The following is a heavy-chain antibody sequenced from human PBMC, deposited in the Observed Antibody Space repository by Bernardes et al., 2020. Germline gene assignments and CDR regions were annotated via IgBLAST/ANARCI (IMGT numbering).Heavy chain of an antibody. CDR2: ISGSDGST. CDR1: GFTFSTYA. J-gene: IGHJ4*02. V-gene: IGHV3-23*01. CDR3: AKDPSGYYPFHYYFDY. D-gene: IGHD3-22*01. Sequence: GGSLRLSCAASGFTFSTYAMSWVRQAPGKGLEWVSAISGSDGSTYFADSVKGRFTISRDNSQNTLYLQMNSLRAEDTAVYYCAKDPSGYYPFHYYFDYWGQGTLVTVSS.